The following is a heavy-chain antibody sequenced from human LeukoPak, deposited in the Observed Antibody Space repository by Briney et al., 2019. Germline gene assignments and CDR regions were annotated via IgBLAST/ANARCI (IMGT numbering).Heavy chain of an antibody. CDR2: ISSSGSTI. CDR1: GFTFSSYE. Sequence: GGSLRLSCAASGFTFSSYEMNWVRQAPGKGLEWVSYISSSGSTIYYADPVKGRFTISRDNAKNSLYLQMNSLRAEDTAVYYCARDGRKWLAPFDYWGQGTLVTVSS. J-gene: IGHJ4*02. D-gene: IGHD6-19*01. CDR3: ARDGRKWLAPFDY. V-gene: IGHV3-48*03.